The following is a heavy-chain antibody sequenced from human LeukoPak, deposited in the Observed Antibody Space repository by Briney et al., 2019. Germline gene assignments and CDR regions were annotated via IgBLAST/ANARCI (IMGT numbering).Heavy chain of an antibody. Sequence: GGSLRLSCAASGFTFNTYGMHWVRQAPGKGLEWVALISYDGSNNYYADSVKGRFTISRDNSKNTLYLLMNTLRAEDRVVYYCGGDYYAWGKGFFEFWGRGTLVTVSS. D-gene: IGHD3-10*01. CDR3: GGDYYAWGKGFFEF. CDR1: GFTFNTYG. CDR2: ISYDGSNN. J-gene: IGHJ4*02. V-gene: IGHV3-33*01.